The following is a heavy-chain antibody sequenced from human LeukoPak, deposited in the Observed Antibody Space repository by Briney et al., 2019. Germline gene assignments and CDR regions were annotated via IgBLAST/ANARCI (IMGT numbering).Heavy chain of an antibody. J-gene: IGHJ4*02. D-gene: IGHD1-26*01. CDR3: ARVVGAKFDY. Sequence: SETLSLTCTVSGGSISSSSYHWGWIRQPPGKGLEWIGSIYYSGSTYYNPSLKSRVTISVDTSKNQFSLKLSSVTAADTAVYYCARVVGAKFDYWGQGTLVTVSS. CDR1: GGSISSSSYH. CDR2: IYYSGST. V-gene: IGHV4-39*01.